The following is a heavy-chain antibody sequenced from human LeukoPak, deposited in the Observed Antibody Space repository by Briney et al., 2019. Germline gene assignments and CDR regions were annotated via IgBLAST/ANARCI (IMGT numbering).Heavy chain of an antibody. D-gene: IGHD5-18*01. CDR1: GYTFTGYY. J-gene: IGHJ4*02. V-gene: IGHV1-2*02. Sequence: ASVKVSCKASGYTFTGYYMHWVRQAPGQGLEWMGWINPNSGGTNYAQKFQGRVTMTEDTSTDTAYMELSSLRSEDTAVYYCATESHTAMVKVFDYWGQGTLVTVSS. CDR3: ATESHTAMVKVFDY. CDR2: INPNSGGT.